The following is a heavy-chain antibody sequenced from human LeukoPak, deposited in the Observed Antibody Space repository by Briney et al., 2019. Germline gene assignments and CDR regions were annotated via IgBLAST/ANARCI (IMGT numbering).Heavy chain of an antibody. D-gene: IGHD6-13*01. J-gene: IGHJ4*02. CDR2: IDSSGSTI. CDR1: GFTFSNFE. Sequence: GGSLRLSCAASGFTFSNFEMNWVRQAPGKGLEWVSYIDSSGSTIYYADSVKGRFTISRDNAKNSLYLQMNSLRAEDTAVYYCARDSRMVVDYWGQGTLVTVSS. CDR3: ARDSRMVVDY. V-gene: IGHV3-48*03.